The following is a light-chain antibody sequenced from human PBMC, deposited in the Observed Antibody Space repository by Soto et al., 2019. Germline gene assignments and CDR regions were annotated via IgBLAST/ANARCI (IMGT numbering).Light chain of an antibody. CDR3: IQTLQPPLT. J-gene: IGKJ4*01. CDR2: AAS. Sequence: VILMTQSPALLSASPGDRVTLSCRMSQGISSYLAWYQQKPGKATELLIYAASTVQSGVPSRCSGSGAGTDFTLKISIVEAEDLVVYYCIQTLQPPLTFGGGTKVDIK. V-gene: IGKV1D-8*03. CDR1: QGISSY.